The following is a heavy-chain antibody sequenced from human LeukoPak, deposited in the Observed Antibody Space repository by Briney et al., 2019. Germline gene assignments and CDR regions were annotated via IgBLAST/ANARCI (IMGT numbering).Heavy chain of an antibody. CDR3: AREGGATGIYYYYYYMDV. V-gene: IGHV4-38-2*02. CDR1: GYSISSGYY. J-gene: IGHJ6*03. CDR2: IYYSGST. Sequence: PSETLSLTCTVSGYSISSGYYWGWIRQPPGKGLEWIGSIYYSGSTYYNPSLKSRVTISVDTSKNQFSLKLSSVTAADTAVYYCAREGGATGIYYYYYYMDVWGKGTTVTVSS. D-gene: IGHD1-26*01.